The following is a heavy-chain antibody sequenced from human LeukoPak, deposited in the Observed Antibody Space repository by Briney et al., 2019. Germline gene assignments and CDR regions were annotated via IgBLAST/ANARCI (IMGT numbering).Heavy chain of an antibody. V-gene: IGHV3-11*04. CDR3: ARDLGSGSPPYYFDY. J-gene: IGHJ4*02. CDR2: ISSSGSTI. D-gene: IGHD3-10*01. CDR1: GFTFSDYY. Sequence: GGSLRLSCAASGFTFSDYYMSWIRQAPGKGLEWVSYISSSGSTIYYADSVKGRFTISRDNAKNSLYLQMNSLRAEDTAVYYCARDLGSGSPPYYFDYWGQGTLVTVSS.